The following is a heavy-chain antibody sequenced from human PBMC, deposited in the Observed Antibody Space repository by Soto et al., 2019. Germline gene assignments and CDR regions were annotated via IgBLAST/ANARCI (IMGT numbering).Heavy chain of an antibody. CDR2: INHSGST. J-gene: IGHJ4*02. CDR1: GGSFSGYY. Sequence: XATLALTFAVYGGSFSGYYGSWIRQPPGKGLEWIGEINHSGSTNYNPSLKSRVTISVDTSKNQFSLKLSSVTAADTAVYYCARGSWYGGLRGWGQGTLVTVSS. V-gene: IGHV4-34*01. CDR3: ARGSWYGGLRG. D-gene: IGHD1-26*01.